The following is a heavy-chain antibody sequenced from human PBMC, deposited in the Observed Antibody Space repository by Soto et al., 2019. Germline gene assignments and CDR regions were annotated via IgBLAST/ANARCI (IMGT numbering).Heavy chain of an antibody. CDR3: ARDWEFGY. V-gene: IGHV1-46*01. CDR2: INPSGDST. Sequence: ASVKVSCKASGYTFSSYYMHWVRQAPGQGLEWMGVINPSGDSTSYAQKFQGRVTITRDTSTSTLFMELSSLRSEDTAVYFCARDWEFGYWGQGSLVTVSS. D-gene: IGHD1-26*01. J-gene: IGHJ4*02. CDR1: GYTFSSYY.